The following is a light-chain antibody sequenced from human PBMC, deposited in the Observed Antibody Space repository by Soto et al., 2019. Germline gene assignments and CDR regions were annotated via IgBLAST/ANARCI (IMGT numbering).Light chain of an antibody. Sequence: DVQMTQSPSSLSASVGDRVTITCRASQAISFYLAWYQQKPGKVPKLLIYAASTLQSGVPSRFSGSGSGTDFTLTISSLQAEDVATYYCQKYNNAPRTFGQGTKVDIK. CDR3: QKYNNAPRT. V-gene: IGKV1-27*01. J-gene: IGKJ1*01. CDR1: QAISFY. CDR2: AAS.